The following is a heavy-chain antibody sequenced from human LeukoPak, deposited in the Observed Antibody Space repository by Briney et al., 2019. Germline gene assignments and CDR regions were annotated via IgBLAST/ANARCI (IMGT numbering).Heavy chain of an antibody. D-gene: IGHD2-15*01. V-gene: IGHV1-69*05. J-gene: IGHJ4*02. CDR1: GGTFSSYA. Sequence: SVKVSCKASGGTFSSYAISWVRQAPGQGLEWMGGIIPIFGTANYAQKFQGRVTITTDESTSTAYMELSSLRSEDTAVYYCARDMSRVAAKDYWGQGTLVTVSS. CDR3: ARDMSRVAAKDY. CDR2: IIPIFGTA.